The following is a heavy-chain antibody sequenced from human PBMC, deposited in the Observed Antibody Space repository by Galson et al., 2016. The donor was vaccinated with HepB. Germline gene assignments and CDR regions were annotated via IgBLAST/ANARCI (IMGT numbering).Heavy chain of an antibody. CDR2: ISYDGSNK. J-gene: IGHJ6*02. V-gene: IGHV3-30*18. CDR1: GFTFSRCG. Sequence: SLRLSCAASGFTFSRCGMHWVRQAPGKGLEWVAVISYDGSNKYYVDSVKGRFTISRDNSKNTLYLQMNSLRAEDTAVYYCAKDPYIAVVGIRAYYYGLDVWGHGTTVTVSS. D-gene: IGHD2-2*01. CDR3: AKDPYIAVVGIRAYYYGLDV.